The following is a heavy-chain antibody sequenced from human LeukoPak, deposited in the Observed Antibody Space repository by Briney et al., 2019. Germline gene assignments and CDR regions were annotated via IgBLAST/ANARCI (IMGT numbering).Heavy chain of an antibody. D-gene: IGHD3-3*01. CDR3: AKAPIYDFWSGYYFDY. CDR1: GFTFSSYG. Sequence: PGGSLRLSCAASGFTFSSYGMHWVRQAPGKGLEWVAVIWYDGSNKYYADSVKGRFTISRDNSKNTLYLQMNSLRAEDTAVYYCAKAPIYDFWSGYYFDYWGQGTLVTVSS. J-gene: IGHJ4*02. V-gene: IGHV3-30*02. CDR2: IWYDGSNK.